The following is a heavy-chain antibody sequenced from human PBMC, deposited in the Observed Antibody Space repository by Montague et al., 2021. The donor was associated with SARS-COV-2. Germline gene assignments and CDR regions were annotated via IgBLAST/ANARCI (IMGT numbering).Heavy chain of an antibody. CDR2: INNSGST. Sequence: SETLSLTCAVYGGSFSGHYWCWIRQPPGKGLEWIGEINNSGSTNYNPSLKSRVSISVDTSKTQFSLKLHSVTAADTAVYYCARGRIEVSMIVVVLTGASYYMDVWGQGTTVTVSS. CDR1: GGSFSGHY. D-gene: IGHD3-22*01. CDR3: ARGRIEVSMIVVVLTGASYYMDV. J-gene: IGHJ6*03. V-gene: IGHV4-34*01.